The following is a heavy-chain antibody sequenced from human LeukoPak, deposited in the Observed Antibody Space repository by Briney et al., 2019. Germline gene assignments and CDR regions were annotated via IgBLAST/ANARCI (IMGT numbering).Heavy chain of an antibody. D-gene: IGHD2-2*01. J-gene: IGHJ6*02. CDR1: GGSVSSGSYY. V-gene: IGHV4-61*01. Sequence: SETPSLTCTVSGGSVSSGSYYWSWIRQPPGKGLEWIGYIYYSGSTNYNPSLKSRVTISVDTSKNQFSLKLSSVTAADTAVYYCASVVPATTHYYYYYGMDVWGQGTTVTVSS. CDR2: IYYSGST. CDR3: ASVVPATTHYYYYYGMDV.